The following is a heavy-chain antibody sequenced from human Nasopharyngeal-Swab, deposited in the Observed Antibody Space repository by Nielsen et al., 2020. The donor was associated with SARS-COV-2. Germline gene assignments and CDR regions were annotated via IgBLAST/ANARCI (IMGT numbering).Heavy chain of an antibody. J-gene: IGHJ6*03. CDR1: GGSFSVYY. Sequence: SETLSLTCAVYGGSFSVYYWSWIRQPPGKGLEWIGEINHSGSTNYNPSLKSRVTISVDTSKNQFSLKLSSVTAADTAVYYCARGLLYSSSSPPYYYYYMDVWGKGTTVTVSS. CDR3: ARGLLYSSSSPPYYYYYMDV. CDR2: INHSGST. D-gene: IGHD6-13*01. V-gene: IGHV4-34*01.